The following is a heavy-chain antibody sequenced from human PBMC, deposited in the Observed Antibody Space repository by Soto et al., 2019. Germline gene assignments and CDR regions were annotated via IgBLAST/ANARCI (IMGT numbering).Heavy chain of an antibody. CDR2: ISAYNGNT. Sequence: QVQLVQSGAEVKKPGASVKVSCKASGYTFTSYGISWVRQAPGQGLEWMGWISAYNGNTNYAQKLQGRVTMTTDTSTSTAYMELRSLRSDDTAVYYCARERITMIVVVHKCQNDAFDIWGQGTMVTVSS. D-gene: IGHD3-22*01. V-gene: IGHV1-18*01. CDR3: ARERITMIVVVHKCQNDAFDI. J-gene: IGHJ3*02. CDR1: GYTFTSYG.